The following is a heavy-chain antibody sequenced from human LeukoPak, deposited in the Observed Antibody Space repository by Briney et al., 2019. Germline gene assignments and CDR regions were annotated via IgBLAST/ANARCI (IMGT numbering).Heavy chain of an antibody. CDR3: ARGGLITMIVVATFDY. CDR2: INHSGST. D-gene: IGHD3-22*01. CDR1: GGSISGYY. J-gene: IGHJ4*02. Sequence: ASETLSLTCTVSGGSISGYYWSWIRQPPGKGLEWIGEINHSGSTNYNPSLKSRVTISVDTSKNQFSLKLSSVTAADTAVYYCARGGLITMIVVATFDYWGQGTLVTVSS. V-gene: IGHV4-34*01.